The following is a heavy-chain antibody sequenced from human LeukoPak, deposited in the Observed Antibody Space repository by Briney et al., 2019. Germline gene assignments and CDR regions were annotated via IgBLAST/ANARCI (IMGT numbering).Heavy chain of an antibody. CDR1: GGSISSYY. Sequence: SETLSLTCTVSGGSISSYYWSWIRQPPGKGLEWIGYIYYSGSTNYNPSLKSRVTISVDTSKNQFSLKLSSVTAADTAVYYCAGVNDILTGYSFDYWGQGTLVTVSS. D-gene: IGHD3-9*01. CDR2: IYYSGST. J-gene: IGHJ4*02. CDR3: AGVNDILTGYSFDY. V-gene: IGHV4-59*01.